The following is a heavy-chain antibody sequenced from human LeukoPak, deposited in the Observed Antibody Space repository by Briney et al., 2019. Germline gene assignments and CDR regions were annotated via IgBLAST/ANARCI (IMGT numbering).Heavy chain of an antibody. CDR2: IGGSGGST. CDR3: AKGGLGRRRHYFFDY. V-gene: IGHV3-23*01. Sequence: GGSLRLSCAASGFTFSAYAMSWVRQAPGKGLEWVSAIGGSGGSTYYADSVKGRFTISRDNSKNTLYLQMNTLRAEDTAVYYCAKGGLGRRRHYFFDYWGQGTLVTVSS. J-gene: IGHJ4*02. CDR1: GFTFSAYA.